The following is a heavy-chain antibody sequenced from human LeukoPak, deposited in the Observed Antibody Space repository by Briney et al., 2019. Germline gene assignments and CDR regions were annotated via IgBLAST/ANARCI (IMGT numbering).Heavy chain of an antibody. J-gene: IGHJ4*02. D-gene: IGHD3-16*01. V-gene: IGHV4-34*01. Sequence: SETLSLTCAVYGGSFSGYYWSWIRHPPGKGLEWIGEINHSGSTNYNPSLKSRVTISVDTSKNQFSLKLSSVTAEDTAVYYCARDNDSRDPPHFDYWGQGTLVTVSS. CDR2: INHSGST. CDR3: ARDNDSRDPPHFDY. CDR1: GGSFSGYY.